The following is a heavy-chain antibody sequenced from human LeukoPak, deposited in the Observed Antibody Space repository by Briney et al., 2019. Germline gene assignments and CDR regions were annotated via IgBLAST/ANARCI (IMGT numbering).Heavy chain of an antibody. V-gene: IGHV1-8*01. D-gene: IGHD3-16*02. CDR3: ARSMITFGGVIVHYFDY. J-gene: IGHJ4*02. CDR2: MNPNSGNT. CDR1: GYTFSSYE. Sequence: GASVKVSCKASGYTFSSYEINWVRQATGQGLEWMGWMNPNSGNTGYAPKFQGRVTMTRNTSINTAYMELSSLRSEDTAVYYCARSMITFGGVIVHYFDYWGQGTLVTVSS.